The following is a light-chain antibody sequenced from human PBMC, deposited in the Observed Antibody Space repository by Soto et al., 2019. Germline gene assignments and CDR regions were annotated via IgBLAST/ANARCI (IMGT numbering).Light chain of an antibody. Sequence: QSALTQPASVSGSPGQSITISCTGTSSDVGAYNYVSWYQQHPGKAPKLMIYDVSNRPSGVSNRFSGSKSGNTASLTISGLQAEDEADYYCSSYTSSHTPPGVFGTGTKVTVL. CDR1: SSDVGAYNY. V-gene: IGLV2-14*01. CDR2: DVS. J-gene: IGLJ1*01. CDR3: SSYTSSHTPPGV.